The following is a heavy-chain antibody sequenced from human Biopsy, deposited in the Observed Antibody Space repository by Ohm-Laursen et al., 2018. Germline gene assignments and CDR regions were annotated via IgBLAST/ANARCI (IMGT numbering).Heavy chain of an antibody. CDR2: IYYSGST. CDR3: ARGSSYGYDFDY. D-gene: IGHD5-18*01. J-gene: IGHJ4*02. V-gene: IGHV4-59*01. CDR1: GGSISSDY. Sequence: TLSLTCTVSGGSISSDYWSWIRQSPGKRLEWIGNIYYSGSTNLNPSLKSRVTISVDTSKNQFSLKLSSVTAADTAVYFCARGSSYGYDFDYWGQGTLVAVSS.